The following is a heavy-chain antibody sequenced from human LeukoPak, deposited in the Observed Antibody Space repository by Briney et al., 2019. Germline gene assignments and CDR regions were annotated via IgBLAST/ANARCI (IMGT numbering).Heavy chain of an antibody. Sequence: PSETLSLTCTVSGGSISSCYWSWLRQPPGKGLEWLGYIYYSGTTNYNPSLKSRVTISVDTSKNQFSLKLSSVTAADTAVYYCASGGDGEAFDYWGQGTLVTVSS. J-gene: IGHJ4*02. D-gene: IGHD5-24*01. CDR3: ASGGDGEAFDY. CDR1: GGSISSCY. CDR2: IYYSGTT. V-gene: IGHV4-59*01.